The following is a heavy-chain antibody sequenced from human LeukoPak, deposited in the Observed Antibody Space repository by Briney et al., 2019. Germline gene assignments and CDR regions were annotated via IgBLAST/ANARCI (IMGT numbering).Heavy chain of an antibody. J-gene: IGHJ5*02. CDR3: ARAGRVRGVNHWFDP. D-gene: IGHD3-10*01. V-gene: IGHV4-59*12. Sequence: SETLSLTCTVSGASISTYYWSWVRQPPGKGLEWIGYIYYSGNTNYNPSLKSRVTISVDTSKNQFSLKLSSVTAADTAVYYCARAGRVRGVNHWFDPWGQGTLVTVSS. CDR2: IYYSGNT. CDR1: GASISTYY.